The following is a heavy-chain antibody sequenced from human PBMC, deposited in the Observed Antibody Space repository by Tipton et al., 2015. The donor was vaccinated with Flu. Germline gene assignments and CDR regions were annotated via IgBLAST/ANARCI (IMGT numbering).Heavy chain of an antibody. D-gene: IGHD4-11*01. Sequence: TLSLTCVVSGDSISTDYFWGWTRQPPGKGLEWIATIHRYGTTYYNPSLKSRVTISIDTSRNQFSLEMRSVTAADMAAYYCARRDFSNYVSDPKNWFDPWGQGTLVTVSS. V-gene: IGHV4-38-2*01. CDR2: IHRYGTT. CDR3: ARRDFSNYVSDPKNWFDP. J-gene: IGHJ5*02. CDR1: GDSISTDYF.